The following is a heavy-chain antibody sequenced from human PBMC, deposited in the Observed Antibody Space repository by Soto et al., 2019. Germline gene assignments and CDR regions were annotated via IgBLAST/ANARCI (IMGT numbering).Heavy chain of an antibody. CDR3: ARDTGVCSGRSSYGCSWFDP. Sequence: GASVKVSCKASGYTFTSYGISWVRQAPGQGLEWMGWISAYNGNTNYAQKLQGRVTMTTDTSTSTAYMELRSLRSDDTAVYYCARDTGVCSGRSSYGCSWFDPWGQGTLVTVSS. CDR2: ISAYNGNT. V-gene: IGHV1-18*01. CDR1: GYTFTSYG. D-gene: IGHD2-15*01. J-gene: IGHJ5*02.